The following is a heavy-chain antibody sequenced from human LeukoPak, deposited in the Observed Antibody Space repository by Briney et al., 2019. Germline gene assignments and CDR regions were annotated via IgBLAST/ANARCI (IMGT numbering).Heavy chain of an antibody. CDR3: AREIVVPAATTIYYYYYYMDV. Sequence: SETLSLTCTVSGGSIGSHYWSWIWQPPGKGLEWIGYIYYSGSTNYNPSLKSRVTISVDTSKNQFSLKLSSVTAADTAVYYCAREIVVPAATTIYYYYYYMDVWGKGTTVTVSS. D-gene: IGHD2-2*01. CDR2: IYYSGST. J-gene: IGHJ6*03. CDR1: GGSIGSHY. V-gene: IGHV4-59*11.